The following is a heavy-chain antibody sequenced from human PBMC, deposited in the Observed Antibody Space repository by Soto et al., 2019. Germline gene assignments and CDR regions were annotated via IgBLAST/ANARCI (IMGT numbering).Heavy chain of an antibody. CDR3: ARDTTPSL. D-gene: IGHD1-1*01. J-gene: IGHJ4*02. Sequence: PSETLSLTCTVSGCSISSYYWSWIRQPPGKGLEWIGYVYYSGSTNYNPSLKSRVTISVDTSKNQFSLKLSSVTAADTAMYYCARDTTPSLWGQGTLVTVSS. CDR1: GCSISSYY. V-gene: IGHV4-59*01. CDR2: VYYSGST.